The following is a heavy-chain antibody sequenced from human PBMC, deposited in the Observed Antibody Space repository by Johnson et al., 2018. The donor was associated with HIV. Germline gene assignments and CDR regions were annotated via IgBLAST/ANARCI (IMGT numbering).Heavy chain of an antibody. D-gene: IGHD3-22*01. CDR1: GFTFSDSS. J-gene: IGHJ3*02. CDR3: ARDRSTPQPYYYDSSGYRGYSAFDI. V-gene: IGHV3-30*02. Sequence: QVQLVESGGGLVKPGGSLRLSCAASGFTFSDSSMNWIRQAPGKGLEWVAFIRYDGSNKYYADSVKGRFTISRDNSKNTLYLQMNSLRAEDTAVYYCARDRSTPQPYYYDSSGYRGYSAFDIWGQGTMVTVSS. CDR2: IRYDGSNK.